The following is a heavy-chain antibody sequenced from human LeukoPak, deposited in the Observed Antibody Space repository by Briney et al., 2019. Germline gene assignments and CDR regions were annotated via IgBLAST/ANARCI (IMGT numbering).Heavy chain of an antibody. D-gene: IGHD3-22*01. J-gene: IGHJ6*02. CDR3: ARERPPFAYYYDSSGYYSYYYYYGMDV. CDR1: GFTVSSNY. CDR2: IWYDGSNK. Sequence: GGSLRLSCAASGFTVSSNYMHWVRQAPGKGLEWVAVIWYDGSNKYYADSVKGRFTISRDNSKNTLYLQMNSLRAEDTAVYYCARERPPFAYYYDSSGYYSYYYYYGMDVWGQGTTVTVSS. V-gene: IGHV3-33*08.